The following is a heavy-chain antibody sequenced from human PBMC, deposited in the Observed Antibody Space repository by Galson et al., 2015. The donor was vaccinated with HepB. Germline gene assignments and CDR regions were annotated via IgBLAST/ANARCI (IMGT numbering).Heavy chain of an antibody. CDR1: GFSLSTSGMC. V-gene: IGHV2-70*11. CDR2: IDWDDDK. CDR3: ARTRSYYYDSSGYTPGAFDI. D-gene: IGHD3-22*01. Sequence: PALVKPTQTLTLTCTFSGFSLSTSGMCVSWIRQPPGKALEWLARIDWDDDKYYSTSLKTRLTISKDTSKNQVVLTMTNMDPVDTATYYCARTRSYYYDSSGYTPGAFDIWGQGTMVTVSS. J-gene: IGHJ3*02.